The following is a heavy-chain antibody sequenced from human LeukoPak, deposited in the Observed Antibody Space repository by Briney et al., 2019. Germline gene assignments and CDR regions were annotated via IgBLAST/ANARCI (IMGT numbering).Heavy chain of an antibody. D-gene: IGHD6-19*01. V-gene: IGHV4-38-2*02. CDR1: GYSISGGYY. CDR3: ARGISGWRPEYFQH. J-gene: IGHJ1*01. CDR2: IYHSGNT. Sequence: SETLSLTCTVSGYSISGGYYWGWIRQPPGKGLEWIGSIYHSGNTYYNPSLKSRVTTSVDTPKNQFSLKLSSVSAADTAVYYCARGISGWRPEYFQHWGQGTLVTVSS.